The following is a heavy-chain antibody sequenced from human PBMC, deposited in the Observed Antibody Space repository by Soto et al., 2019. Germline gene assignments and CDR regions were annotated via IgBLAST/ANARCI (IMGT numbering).Heavy chain of an antibody. V-gene: IGHV6-1*01. CDR2: TYYRSKWYN. J-gene: IGHJ6*02. CDR1: GDSVTSNSAA. D-gene: IGHD6-19*01. Sequence: SHTLSLTCAISGDSVTSNSAAWNWIRQSPSRGLEWLGRTYYRSKWYNDYAVSVKSRITINPDTSKNQFSLQLNSVTPEDTAVYYCARDLLAVAEIGANYYYGMDVWGQRTTVTSP. CDR3: ARDLLAVAEIGANYYYGMDV.